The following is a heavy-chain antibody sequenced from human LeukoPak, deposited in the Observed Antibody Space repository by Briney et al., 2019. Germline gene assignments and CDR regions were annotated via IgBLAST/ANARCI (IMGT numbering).Heavy chain of an antibody. CDR1: GFIVGDTH. CDR2: ISYLSSHV. V-gene: IGHV3-21*01. J-gene: IGHJ4*02. CDR3: GRAFPPLRTSSAGDL. D-gene: IGHD3-16*01. Sequence: GGSLRLSCAGSGFIVGDTHMTWVRQAPGKGLEWVSSISYLSSHVYYGGSVKGRFSISRDNAKNSLYLQMNSLGAEDTAIYYCGRAFPPLRTSSAGDLWGQGILVTVSS.